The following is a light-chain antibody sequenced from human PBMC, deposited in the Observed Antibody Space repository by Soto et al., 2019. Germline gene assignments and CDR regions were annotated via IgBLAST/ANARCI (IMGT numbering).Light chain of an antibody. CDR3: QQYGDLWT. CDR2: DAS. V-gene: IGKV1-5*01. CDR1: QSVSGW. J-gene: IGKJ1*01. Sequence: ILMTQSPCTLAESGGERDNITCRASQSVSGWLAWYQQKPGKAPKLMIYDASSLESGVPLRFSGSGSGTEFSLIISSLQADDSATYYCQQYGDLWTFAQGAKVDI.